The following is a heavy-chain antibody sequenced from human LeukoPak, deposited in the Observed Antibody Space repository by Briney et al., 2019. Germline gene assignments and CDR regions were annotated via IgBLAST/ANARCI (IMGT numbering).Heavy chain of an antibody. D-gene: IGHD2-2*02. V-gene: IGHV1-69*13. CDR2: IIPIFGTA. J-gene: IGHJ4*02. Sequence: ASVKVSCKASGGTFSSYAISWVRQAPGQGLEWMGGIIPIFGTANYAQKFQGRVTITADESTSTAYMELSSLRSEDTAVYYCASRYCSSTSCDIVFDYWGQGTLVTVSS. CDR3: ASRYCSSTSCDIVFDY. CDR1: GGTFSSYA.